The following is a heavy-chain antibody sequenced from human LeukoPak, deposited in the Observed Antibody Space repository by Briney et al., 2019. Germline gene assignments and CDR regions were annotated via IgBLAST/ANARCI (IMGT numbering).Heavy chain of an antibody. J-gene: IGHJ4*02. CDR2: IIPILGIA. V-gene: IGHV1-69*04. D-gene: IGHD3-10*01. Sequence: SVKVSCKASGGTFSSYAISWVRQAPGQGLEWMGRIIPILGIANYAQKFQGRVTITADKSTSTAYMELSSLRSEDTAVYYCARACYGSGSYQKGFDYWGQGTLVTVSS. CDR1: GGTFSSYA. CDR3: ARACYGSGSYQKGFDY.